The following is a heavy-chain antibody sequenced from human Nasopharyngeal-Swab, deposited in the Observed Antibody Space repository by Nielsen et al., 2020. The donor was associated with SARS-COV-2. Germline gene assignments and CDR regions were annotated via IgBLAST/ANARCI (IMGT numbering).Heavy chain of an antibody. D-gene: IGHD3-22*01. CDR1: GFTFSSYA. V-gene: IGHV3-30*04. J-gene: IGHJ4*02. Sequence: GGSLRLSCAASGFTFSSYAMHWVRQAPGKGLEWVAVISYDGSNKYYADSVKGRFTISRDNSKNTLYLQMNSLRAEDTAVYYCASPQAEYYYDSSGSFDYWGQRTLVTVSS. CDR2: ISYDGSNK. CDR3: ASPQAEYYYDSSGSFDY.